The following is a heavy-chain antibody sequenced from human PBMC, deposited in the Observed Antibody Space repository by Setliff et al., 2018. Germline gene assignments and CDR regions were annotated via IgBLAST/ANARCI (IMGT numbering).Heavy chain of an antibody. Sequence: GALRLSCTASGFTFRKHALAWVRQAPGKGLQWVSSVSGSGMTRDYTDSVKGRFTASRDSSQNKIHLQMDSLRAEDTGKYFCARADSDSYYPYYFDFWGQGVLVTVSS. D-gene: IGHD3-22*01. CDR2: VSGSGMTR. CDR3: ARADSDSYYPYYFDF. J-gene: IGHJ4*02. V-gene: IGHV3-23*01. CDR1: GFTFRKHA.